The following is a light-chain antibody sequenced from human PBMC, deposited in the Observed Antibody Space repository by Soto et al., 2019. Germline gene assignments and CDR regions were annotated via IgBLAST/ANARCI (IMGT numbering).Light chain of an antibody. V-gene: IGLV2-14*01. CDR3: SSYTSTSTTV. Sequence: SVLPPPASESCSLGQSITISCTGTSTDVGGYNFVSWYQQHPDKAPKLLIYEVTNRPSGVSNRFSGSKSGNTASLTISGLQAEDQADHYCSSYTSTSTTVFGTGTKVTVL. CDR2: EVT. CDR1: STDVGGYNF. J-gene: IGLJ1*01.